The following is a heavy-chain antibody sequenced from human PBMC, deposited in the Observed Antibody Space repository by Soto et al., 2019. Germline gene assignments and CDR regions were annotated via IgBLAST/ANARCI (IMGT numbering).Heavy chain of an antibody. D-gene: IGHD5-18*01. CDR3: ARVQRLIWLDFDY. V-gene: IGHV4-59*01. CDR1: GGSISSYY. Sequence: SETLSLTCTVSGGSISSYYWSWIRQPPGKGLEWIGYIYYSGSTNYNPSLKSRVTISVDTSKNQFSLKLSSVTAADTAVYYCARVQRLIWLDFDYWGQGTLVTVSS. CDR2: IYYSGST. J-gene: IGHJ4*02.